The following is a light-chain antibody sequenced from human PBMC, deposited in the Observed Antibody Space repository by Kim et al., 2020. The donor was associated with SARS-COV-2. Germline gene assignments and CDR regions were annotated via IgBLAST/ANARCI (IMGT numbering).Light chain of an antibody. Sequence: VSPGQTASITCSGGKLGDKYACWYQQKPRQSPVLVIYQDTKRPSGIPERFSGSNSGNTATLTISGTQAMDEADYYCQAWDSSPNWVFGGGTKLTVL. V-gene: IGLV3-1*01. CDR3: QAWDSSPNWV. CDR1: KLGDKY. CDR2: QDT. J-gene: IGLJ3*02.